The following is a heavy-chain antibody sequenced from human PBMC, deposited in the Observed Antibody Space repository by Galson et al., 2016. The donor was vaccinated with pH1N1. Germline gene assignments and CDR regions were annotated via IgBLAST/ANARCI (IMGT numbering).Heavy chain of an antibody. CDR2: IKQDGTEK. Sequence: SLRLSCAASGFTFRDYLMSWVRQAPGKGLEWVANIKQDGTEKYYVASVKGRFTISRDNAKNSLYLQMNSLRVEDTAVYYCVRAIGAKSAYWGQGTLVTVSS. CDR1: GFTFRDYL. V-gene: IGHV3-7*04. J-gene: IGHJ4*02. D-gene: IGHD4/OR15-4a*01. CDR3: VRAIGAKSAY.